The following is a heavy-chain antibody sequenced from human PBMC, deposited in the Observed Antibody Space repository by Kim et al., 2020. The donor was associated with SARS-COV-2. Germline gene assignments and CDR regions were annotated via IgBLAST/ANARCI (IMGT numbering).Heavy chain of an antibody. CDR3: ARHSGSSAY. J-gene: IGHJ4*02. Sequence: DTRYSPSFQGQVTISADKSISTAYLQWSSLKASDTAMYYCARHSGSSAYWGQGTLVTVSS. D-gene: IGHD6-6*01. V-gene: IGHV5-51*01. CDR2: DT.